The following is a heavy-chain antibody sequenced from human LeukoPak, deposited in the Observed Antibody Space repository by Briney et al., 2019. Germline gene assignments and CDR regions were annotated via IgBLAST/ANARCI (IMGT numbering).Heavy chain of an antibody. J-gene: IGHJ4*02. CDR1: GGTFSSYA. CDR3: ARGTGHSYEPFDY. V-gene: IGHV1-69*06. CDR2: IIPIFGTA. D-gene: IGHD5-18*01. Sequence: SVKVSCKASGGTFSSYAISWVRQAPGQGLEWMGGIIPIFGTASNAQKFQGRVTITADKSTSTAYMELSSLRSEDTAVYFCARGTGHSYEPFDYWGQGTLVTVSS.